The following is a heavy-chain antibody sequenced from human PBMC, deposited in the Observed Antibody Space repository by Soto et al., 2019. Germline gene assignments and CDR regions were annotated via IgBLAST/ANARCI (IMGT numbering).Heavy chain of an antibody. CDR2: ISAYNGNT. D-gene: IGHD5-18*01. V-gene: IGHV1-18*04. CDR3: ARVIYRYGDKGRVRNWLDH. CDR1: GYTFTSYG. J-gene: IGHJ5*02. Sequence: QVQLVQSGAEVKKPGASVKVSCKASGYTFTSYGISWVRQAPGQGLEWMGWISAYNGNTNYAQKHQGRGTRTTDPCPRTAYMELRSLRSDDTAVYYCARVIYRYGDKGRVRNWLDHWGQGTLVTVSS.